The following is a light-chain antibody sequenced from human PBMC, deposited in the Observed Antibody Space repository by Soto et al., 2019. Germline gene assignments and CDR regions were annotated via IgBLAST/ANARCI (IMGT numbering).Light chain of an antibody. J-gene: IGLJ2*01. CDR1: SGHSSYI. CDR3: ERWDSNPHVV. CDR2: LEGSGSY. V-gene: IGLV4-60*03. Sequence: QLVLTQSSSASASLGSSVKLTCTLSSGHSSYIIAWHQQQPGKAPRYLMKLEGSGSYNKGSGVPDRFSGSSSGADRYLTISILQSEDEAYYYCERWDSNPHVVFGGGTKLTVL.